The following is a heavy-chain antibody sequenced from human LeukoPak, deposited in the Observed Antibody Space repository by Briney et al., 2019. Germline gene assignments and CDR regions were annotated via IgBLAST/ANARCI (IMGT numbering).Heavy chain of an antibody. CDR3: ARVPDCSSTSCAAKNWFDP. CDR1: GFTFSSHS. V-gene: IGHV3-21*01. D-gene: IGHD2-2*01. Sequence: GGSLRLSCAASGFTFSSHSMNWVRQAPGKGLEWVSSITSTSYYIYYADSVKGRFTISRDNARNSLYLEMNSLRAEDTAVYYCARVPDCSSTSCAAKNWFDPWGQGTLVTVSS. J-gene: IGHJ5*02. CDR2: ITSTSYYI.